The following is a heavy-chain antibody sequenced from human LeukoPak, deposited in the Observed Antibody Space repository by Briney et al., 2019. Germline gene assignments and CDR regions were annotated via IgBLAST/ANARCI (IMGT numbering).Heavy chain of an antibody. CDR1: GYTFTSYG. Sequence: SVKVSCKASGYTFTSYGISWVRQAPGQGLEWMGRIIPILGIANYAQKFQGRVTITADKSTSTAYMELSSLRSEDTAVYYCARIPYSYDSSGSHDAFDIWGQGTMVTVSS. D-gene: IGHD3-22*01. CDR2: IIPILGIA. CDR3: ARIPYSYDSSGSHDAFDI. V-gene: IGHV1-69*04. J-gene: IGHJ3*02.